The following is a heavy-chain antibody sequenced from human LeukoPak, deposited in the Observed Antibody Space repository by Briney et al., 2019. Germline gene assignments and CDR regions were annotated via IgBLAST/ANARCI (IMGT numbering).Heavy chain of an antibody. J-gene: IGHJ4*02. CDR2: IYYSGST. D-gene: IGHD2-15*01. Sequence: SETLSLTCTVSGGSISSYYWSWIRQPPGKGLEWIGYIYYSGSTNYNPSLKSRVTISVDTSKNQFSLKLSSVTAADTAVYYCARSGSPLHYFDYWGQGTLVTVSS. V-gene: IGHV4-59*01. CDR3: ARSGSPLHYFDY. CDR1: GGSISSYY.